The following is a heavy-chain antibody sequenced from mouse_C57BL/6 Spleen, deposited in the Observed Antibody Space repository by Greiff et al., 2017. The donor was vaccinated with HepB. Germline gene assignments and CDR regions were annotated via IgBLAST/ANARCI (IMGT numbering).Heavy chain of an antibody. Sequence: VQGVESGPGLVAPSQSLSITCTVSGFSLTSYGVHWVRQPPGKGLEWLVVIWSDGSTTYNSALKSRLSISKDNSKSQVFLKMNSLQTDDTAMYYCARHRGYDYDGAMDYWGQGTSVTVSS. CDR2: IWSDGST. V-gene: IGHV2-6-1*01. CDR3: ARHRGYDYDGAMDY. CDR1: GFSLTSYG. D-gene: IGHD2-4*01. J-gene: IGHJ4*01.